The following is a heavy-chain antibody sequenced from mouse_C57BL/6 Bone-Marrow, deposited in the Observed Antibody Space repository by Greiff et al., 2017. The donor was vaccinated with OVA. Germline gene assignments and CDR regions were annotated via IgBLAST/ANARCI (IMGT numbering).Heavy chain of an antibody. J-gene: IGHJ1*03. CDR3: ARLPPTEYFDV. V-gene: IGHV5-2*01. Sequence: EVQVVESGGGLVQPGESLKLSCESNEYEFTSHDMSWVRQTPEKRLELVAAINSDGGSTYYPDTMERRFIISRDNTKKTLYLQMSSLRSEDTALYYCARLPPTEYFDVWGTGTTVTVSS. CDR1: EYEFTSHD. CDR2: INSDGGST.